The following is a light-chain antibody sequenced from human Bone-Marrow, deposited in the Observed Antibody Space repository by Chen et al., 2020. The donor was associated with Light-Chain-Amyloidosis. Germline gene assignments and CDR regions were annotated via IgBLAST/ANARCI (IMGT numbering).Light chain of an antibody. CDR1: SSDVGGDNH. V-gene: IGLV2-14*01. Sequence: QSALPQPASLSGSPGHSITISCTGTSSDVGGDNHVSWYQQHPDKAPKLMIYEVTNRPSWVPDRFSGSKSDNTASLTISGLQTEDEADYFCSSYTITNTLVFGSGTRVTVL. CDR3: SSYTITNTLV. CDR2: EVT. J-gene: IGLJ1*01.